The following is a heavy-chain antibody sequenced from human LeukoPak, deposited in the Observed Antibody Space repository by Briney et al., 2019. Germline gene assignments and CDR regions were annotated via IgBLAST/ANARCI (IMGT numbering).Heavy chain of an antibody. V-gene: IGHV4-39*01. J-gene: IGHJ4*02. D-gene: IGHD2-2*01. CDR1: GGSISSSSYS. CDR3: ASENCSGTSCSSFDY. CDR2: IYYSEST. Sequence: SETLSLTCTVSGGSISSSSYSWGWIRQPPGKGLEWIGSIYYSESTYYNPSLKSRVTISVDTSKNQFSLRLSSVTAADTAVYYCASENCSGTSCSSFDYWGQGTLVTVSS.